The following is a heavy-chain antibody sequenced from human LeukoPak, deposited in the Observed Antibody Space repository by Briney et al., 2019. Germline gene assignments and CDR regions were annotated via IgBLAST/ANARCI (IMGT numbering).Heavy chain of an antibody. CDR1: GFTFSTYS. CDR2: ISTSSSTK. CDR3: ARDPSGDSLGEFDY. V-gene: IGHV3-48*02. Sequence: GGSLRLSCAASGFTFSTYSMNWVRQAPGKGLEWVSYISTSSSTKYYADSVKGRFTISRDNAKNSLYLQMNSLRDEDTAVYYCARDPSGDSLGEFDYWGQGTLVTVSS. J-gene: IGHJ4*02. D-gene: IGHD3-16*01.